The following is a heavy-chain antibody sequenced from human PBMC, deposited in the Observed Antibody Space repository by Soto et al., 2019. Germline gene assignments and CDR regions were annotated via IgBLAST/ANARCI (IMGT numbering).Heavy chain of an antibody. CDR3: AKDQPLHYDILTGYPGP. D-gene: IGHD3-9*01. CDR1: GFTFSSYA. Sequence: GGSLRLSCAASGFTFSSYAMSWVRQAPGKGLEWVSAISGSGGSTYYADSVKGRFTISRDNSKNTLYLQMNSLRAEDTAVYYCAKDQPLHYDILTGYPGPWGQGTLVTVS. J-gene: IGHJ5*02. V-gene: IGHV3-23*01. CDR2: ISGSGGST.